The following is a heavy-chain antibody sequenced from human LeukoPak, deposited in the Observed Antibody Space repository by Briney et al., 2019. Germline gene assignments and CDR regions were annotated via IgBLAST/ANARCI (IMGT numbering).Heavy chain of an antibody. D-gene: IGHD3-3*01. V-gene: IGHV1-18*01. CDR2: ISAYNGNT. J-gene: IGHJ4*02. CDR3: ARRGEPYYDFWSGYFLDY. CDR1: GYTFTSYG. Sequence: ASVKVSCKASGYTFTSYGISWVRQAPGQGLEWMGWISAYNGNTNYAQKLQGRVTMTTDTSTSTAYMERRSLRSDDTAVYYCARRGEPYYDFWSGYFLDYWGQGTLVTVSS.